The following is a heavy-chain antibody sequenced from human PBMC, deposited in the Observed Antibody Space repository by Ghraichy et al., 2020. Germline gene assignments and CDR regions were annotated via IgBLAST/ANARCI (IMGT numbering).Heavy chain of an antibody. CDR3: ARGSSGWKSPFDY. J-gene: IGHJ4*02. Sequence: GGSLRLSCAASGFTFSSYWMSWVRQAPGKGLEWVANIKQDGSEKYYVDSVKGRFTISRDNAKNSLYLQMNSLRAEDTAVYYCARGSSGWKSPFDYWGQGTLVTVSS. V-gene: IGHV3-7*04. CDR1: GFTFSSYW. D-gene: IGHD6-19*01. CDR2: IKQDGSEK.